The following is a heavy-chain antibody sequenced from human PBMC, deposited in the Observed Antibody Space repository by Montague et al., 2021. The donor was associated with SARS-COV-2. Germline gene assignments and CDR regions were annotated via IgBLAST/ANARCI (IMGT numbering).Heavy chain of an antibody. CDR2: IDWDDDK. Sequence: PALVKPTQTLTLTCTFSGFSLSISGMCVSWIRQPPGKALEWLARIDWDDDKYYSTSLKTRLTISKDTSKNQVVLTMTNMDPVDTATYYCAREYSSGVYFDYWGQGTLVPVSS. CDR3: AREYSSGVYFDY. CDR1: GFSLSISGMC. J-gene: IGHJ4*02. V-gene: IGHV2-70*11. D-gene: IGHD6-19*01.